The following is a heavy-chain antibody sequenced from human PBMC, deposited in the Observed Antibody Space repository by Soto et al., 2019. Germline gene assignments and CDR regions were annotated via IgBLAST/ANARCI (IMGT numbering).Heavy chain of an antibody. CDR3: TRDAPCGGTSRYLNY. D-gene: IGHD2-2*01. CDR1: GFTFGDYA. J-gene: IGHJ4*02. Sequence: PGGSLRLSCTASGFTFGDYAMSWFRQAPGKGLEWVGFIRSKAYGGTTEYAASVKGRFTISRDDSKSIAYLQMNSLKTEDTAVYYCTRDAPCGGTSRYLNYWGQGTLVTVSS. V-gene: IGHV3-49*03. CDR2: IRSKAYGGTT.